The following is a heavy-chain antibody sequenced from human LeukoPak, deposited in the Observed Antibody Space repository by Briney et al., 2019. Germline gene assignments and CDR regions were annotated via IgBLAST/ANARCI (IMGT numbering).Heavy chain of an antibody. CDR3: AKPPDSSGWYGDPPGYYFDY. CDR1: GFTFSSYA. CDR2: ISGSGGST. Sequence: GGSLRLSCAASGFTFSSYAVSWVRQAPGKGLEWVSAISGSGGSTYYADSVKGRFTISRDNSKNTLYLQMNSLRAEDTAVYYCAKPPDSSGWYGDPPGYYFDYWGQGTLVTVSS. V-gene: IGHV3-23*01. D-gene: IGHD6-19*01. J-gene: IGHJ4*02.